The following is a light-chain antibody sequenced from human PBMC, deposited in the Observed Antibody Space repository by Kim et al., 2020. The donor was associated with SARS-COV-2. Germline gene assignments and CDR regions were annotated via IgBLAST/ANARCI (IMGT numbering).Light chain of an antibody. CDR2: DVS. J-gene: IGLJ2*01. CDR1: SSDVGGYNN. V-gene: IGLV2-14*03. CDR3: SSYASSGTLVI. Sequence: TTPTCTGGSSDVGGYNNGSWYQQHPGKAPKLIMFDVSHRPSGVSDRFSGSKTGNTAALTISGLQAEDEADDYCSSYASSGTLVIFGGGTQLTVL.